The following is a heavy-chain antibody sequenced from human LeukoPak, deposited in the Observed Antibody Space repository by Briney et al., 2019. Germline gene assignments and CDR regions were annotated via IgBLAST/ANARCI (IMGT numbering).Heavy chain of an antibody. CDR2: IYHSGST. J-gene: IGHJ5*02. CDR1: GGSISSGGYY. V-gene: IGHV4-30-2*01. Sequence: SETLSLTCTVSGGSISSGGYYWSWIRQPPGKGLEWIGYIYHSGSTYYNPSLKSRVTISVDRSKNQFSLKLSSVTAADTAVYYCARDPFGTNWFDPWGQGTLVTVSS. D-gene: IGHD1/OR15-1a*01. CDR3: ARDPFGTNWFDP.